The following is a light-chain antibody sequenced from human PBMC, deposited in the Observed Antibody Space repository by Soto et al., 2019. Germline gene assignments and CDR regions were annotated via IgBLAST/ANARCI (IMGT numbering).Light chain of an antibody. CDR1: QGIRND. J-gene: IGKJ1*01. CDR3: QHYNSYSEA. CDR2: KAS. Sequence: IQMTQSPSSLSASVGDRVTITCRASQGIRNDLGWYRQKPGKAPKLLIYKASTLKSGVPSRFSGSGSGTEFTLTISSLQPDDFATYYCQHYNSYSEAFGQGTKVDIK. V-gene: IGKV1-5*03.